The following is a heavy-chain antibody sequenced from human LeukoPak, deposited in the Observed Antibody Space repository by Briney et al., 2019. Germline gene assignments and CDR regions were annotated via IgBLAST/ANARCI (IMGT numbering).Heavy chain of an antibody. CDR1: GFTFNTYE. CDR2: IYSGGSI. CDR3: ARGGDYSDYYFDY. V-gene: IGHV3-53*01. J-gene: IGHJ4*02. Sequence: GGSLRLSCAASGFTFNTYEMNWVRQAPGKGLEWVSLIYSGGSIYYADSVKGRFTISRDNSKNTLYLQMNGLRAEDTAVYYCARGGDYSDYYFDYWGQGTLVTVSS. D-gene: IGHD4-11*01.